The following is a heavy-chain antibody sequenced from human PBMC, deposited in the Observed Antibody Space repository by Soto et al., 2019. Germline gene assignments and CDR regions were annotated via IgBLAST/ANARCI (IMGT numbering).Heavy chain of an antibody. J-gene: IGHJ4*02. V-gene: IGHV3-33*01. D-gene: IGHD3-9*01. CDR3: VSEDGLRSFDS. CDR2: VWFDGSHQ. CDR1: GFTYSAYG. Sequence: QVQLVESGGGVVQPGRSLRLSCAASGFTYSAYGMHWVRQSPGKGLEWVAVVWFDGSHQYYGDSVKGRFTISRDNSRDTVHLQMNRLRVDATALYYCVSEDGLRSFDSWGQGTLVTVSP.